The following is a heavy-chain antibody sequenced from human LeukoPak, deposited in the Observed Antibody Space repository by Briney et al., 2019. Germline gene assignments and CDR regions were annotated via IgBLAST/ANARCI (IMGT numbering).Heavy chain of an antibody. D-gene: IGHD3-22*01. J-gene: IGHJ5*02. Sequence: GASVKVSCKASGYTFIGYYMHWVRQAPGQGPEWMGWINPKNGGTKLAQKFQGRVTVTTDTSISTAYMELSKLASDDTAMYYCARDQGNGYYINWFDPWGQGTLVTVSS. CDR2: INPKNGGT. V-gene: IGHV1-2*02. CDR1: GYTFIGYY. CDR3: ARDQGNGYYINWFDP.